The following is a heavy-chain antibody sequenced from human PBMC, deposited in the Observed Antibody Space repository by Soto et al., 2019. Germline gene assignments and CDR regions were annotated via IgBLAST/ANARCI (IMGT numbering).Heavy chain of an antibody. V-gene: IGHV3-21*04. D-gene: IGHD6-19*01. Sequence: PGGSLRLSCAASGLNFEKCSMNWVRQPPGKGPEWLASISPASTYIRYADSVKGRFTISRDNSKNTLYLQMDSLRDEDTALYFCAKFGSGGHPRALDRWGQGTMVTVSS. CDR2: ISPASTYI. CDR3: AKFGSGGHPRALDR. CDR1: GLNFEKCS. J-gene: IGHJ3*02.